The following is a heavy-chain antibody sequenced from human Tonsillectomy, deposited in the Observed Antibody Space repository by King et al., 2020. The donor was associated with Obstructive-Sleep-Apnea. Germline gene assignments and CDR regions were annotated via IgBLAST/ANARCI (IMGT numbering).Heavy chain of an antibody. V-gene: IGHV3-13*04. CDR1: GFSFSLYD. D-gene: IGHD3-16*01. Sequence: VQLVESGGGFVQPGGSLRLSCVASGFSFSLYDMHWVRQPIGKGLEWVSVSGTGGEIYYADSVKGRFSISRENAKNSLYLQMNSLKVEDTAVYYCVRGGSASSEGEFDYGGQGILVTVSS. J-gene: IGHJ4*02. CDR2: SGTGGEI. CDR3: VRGGSASSEGEFDY.